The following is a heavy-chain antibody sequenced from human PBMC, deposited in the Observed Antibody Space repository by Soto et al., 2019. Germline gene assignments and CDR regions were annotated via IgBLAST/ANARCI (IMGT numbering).Heavy chain of an antibody. CDR1: GFTFSSYA. CDR3: ARDPSGYYDFWSGYFSTPIYYFDY. CDR2: ISYDGSNK. Sequence: LRLSCAASGFTFSSYAMHWVRQAPGKGLEWVAVISYDGSNKYYADSVKGRFTISRDNSKNTLYLQMNSLRAEDTAVYYCARDPSGYYDFWSGYFSTPIYYFDYWGQGTLVTVSS. D-gene: IGHD3-3*01. J-gene: IGHJ4*02. V-gene: IGHV3-30-3*01.